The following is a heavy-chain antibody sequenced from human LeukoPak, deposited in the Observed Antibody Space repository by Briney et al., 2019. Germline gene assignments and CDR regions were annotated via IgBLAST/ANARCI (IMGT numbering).Heavy chain of an antibody. CDR3: ARDSPERGYSYGPLDNYFDY. Sequence: GGSLRLSCTASGFTFGDYAMTWVRQAPGKGLEWVANIRQDGSEKYYADSVKGRFTISRDNAKNSLYLQMNSLRAEDTAVYYCARDSPERGYSYGPLDNYFDYWGQGTLVTVSS. V-gene: IGHV3-7*01. CDR1: GFTFGDYA. D-gene: IGHD5-18*01. CDR2: IRQDGSEK. J-gene: IGHJ4*02.